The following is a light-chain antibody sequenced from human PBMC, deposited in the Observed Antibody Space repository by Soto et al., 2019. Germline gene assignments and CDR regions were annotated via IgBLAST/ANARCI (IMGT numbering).Light chain of an antibody. CDR1: QGISSY. Sequence: IQLTQSASSLSASVGDRVTITCRASQGISSYLAWYQQKQGKAPKLLIYAAFILQSGVPSRFRGYGSGTDFTLSISRLQPEDFDTYYCQQADSFPITFGQGTRLEIK. CDR2: AAF. J-gene: IGKJ5*01. V-gene: IGKV1-9*01. CDR3: QQADSFPIT.